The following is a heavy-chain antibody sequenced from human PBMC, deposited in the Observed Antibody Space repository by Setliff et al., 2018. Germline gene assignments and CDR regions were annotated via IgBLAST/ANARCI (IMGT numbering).Heavy chain of an antibody. CDR3: ARMSGFQYMDV. V-gene: IGHV4-38-2*02. Sequence: PSETLSLTCTVSNFSLTSGFFWAWVRQPPGKGLEWIGRIHYRGTTYSNASLASRLTISVDTSKNQFSLSLSSVTAADTAVYYCARMSGFQYMDVWGKGTTVTVSS. J-gene: IGHJ6*03. D-gene: IGHD3-3*01. CDR1: NFSLTSGFF. CDR2: IHYRGTT.